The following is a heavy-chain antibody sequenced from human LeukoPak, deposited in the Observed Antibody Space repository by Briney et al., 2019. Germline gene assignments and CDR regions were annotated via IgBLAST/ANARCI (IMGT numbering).Heavy chain of an antibody. CDR2: IHTSGST. CDR1: GGSISGYY. CDR3: ARRTMVTARYFDL. J-gene: IGHJ2*01. Sequence: SETLSLTCTVSGGSISGYYWNWIRQPAGKGLEWIGRIHTSGSTNYNPSLKSRVTMSVDTSKNQFSLNLSSVTAADTAVYYCARRTMVTARYFDLWGRGTLVTASS. V-gene: IGHV4-4*07. D-gene: IGHD2-21*02.